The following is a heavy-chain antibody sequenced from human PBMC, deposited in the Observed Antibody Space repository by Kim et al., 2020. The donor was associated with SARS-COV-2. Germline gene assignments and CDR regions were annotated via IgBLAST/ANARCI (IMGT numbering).Heavy chain of an antibody. V-gene: IGHV3-30*09. CDR3: ARDFYGSGSRGLIDY. CDR2: ISSDARNE. CDR1: GFIFSRFA. J-gene: IGHJ4*02. D-gene: IGHD3-10*01. Sequence: GGSLRLSCAASGFIFSRFAMHWVRQAPGKGLEWVALISSDARNEKYADSVKGRFAMSRDNSKNTLYVQMDSLRTDDTAVYYCARDFYGSGSRGLIDYWGQGALVTVSS.